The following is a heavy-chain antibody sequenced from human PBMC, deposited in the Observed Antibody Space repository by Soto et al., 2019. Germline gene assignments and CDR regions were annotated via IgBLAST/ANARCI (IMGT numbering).Heavy chain of an antibody. CDR3: ASVLELHYYYGMDV. D-gene: IGHD1-7*01. CDR2: INAGNGHT. Sequence: ASVKVSCKASGYTFTSYAMHWVRQAPGQRLERMGWINAGNGHTKYSQKFQGRVTITRDTSASTAYMELSSLRSEDTAVYYCASVLELHYYYGMDVWGQGTTVTVSS. J-gene: IGHJ6*02. V-gene: IGHV1-3*01. CDR1: GYTFTSYA.